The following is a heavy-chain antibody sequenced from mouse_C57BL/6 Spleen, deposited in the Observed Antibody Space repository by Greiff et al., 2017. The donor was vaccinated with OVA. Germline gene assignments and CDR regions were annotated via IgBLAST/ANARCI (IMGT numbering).Heavy chain of an antibody. J-gene: IGHJ4*01. CDR1: GFSLTSYG. V-gene: IGHV2-5*01. CDR2: IWSGGST. CDR3: VYAMDY. Sequence: VKLQESGPGLVQPSQSLSITCTVSGFSLTSYGVHWVRQSPGKGLEWLGVIWSGGSTDYNAAFISRLSITKDNSTSQVFFKMNSLQADDTAIYYCVYAMDYWGQGTSVTVSS.